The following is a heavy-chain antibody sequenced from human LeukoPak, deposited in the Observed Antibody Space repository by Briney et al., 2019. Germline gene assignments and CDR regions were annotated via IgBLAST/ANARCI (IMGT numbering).Heavy chain of an antibody. CDR3: VRTRREAAIHNAFDI. CDR1: GFTFSTYA. J-gene: IGHJ3*02. V-gene: IGHV3-30*04. CDR2: ISYDGRHK. D-gene: IGHD6-13*01. Sequence: SGGSLRLSCAASGFTFSTYALHWVRQAPGKGLEWVAVISYDGRHKYYADSVKGRCTISRDNSKNTVYLQMTSLRAEDTAVYYCVRTRREAAIHNAFDIWGQGTMVTVSS.